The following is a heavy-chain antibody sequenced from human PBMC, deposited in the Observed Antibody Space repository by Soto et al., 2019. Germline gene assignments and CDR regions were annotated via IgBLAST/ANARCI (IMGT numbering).Heavy chain of an antibody. CDR1: GYTFTNYY. CDR3: ARGRLTTVTTWWYFDY. D-gene: IGHD4-17*01. CDR2: INPSTGST. V-gene: IGHV1-46*01. J-gene: IGHJ4*02. Sequence: GASVKVSCKASGYTFTNYYIHWVRQAPGQGLEWMGIINPSTGSTTYAQKFQGRVTLTRDTSTSTVYMDLSSLRSEDTAVYYCARGRLTTVTTWWYFDYWGRGALVTVSS.